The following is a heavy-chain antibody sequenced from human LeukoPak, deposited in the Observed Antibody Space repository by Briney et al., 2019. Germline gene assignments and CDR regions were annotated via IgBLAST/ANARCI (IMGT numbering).Heavy chain of an antibody. D-gene: IGHD4-11*01. V-gene: IGHV3-64*01. CDR3: ARRDYRYYYDY. CDR2: ISSNGGST. Sequence: GGSLRLSCAASGFTFSRYWMHWVRQAPGKGLEYVSAISSNGGSTYYANSVKGRFTISRDNSKNTLYLQMGSLRAEDMAVYYCARRDYRYYYDYWGQGTLVTVSS. CDR1: GFTFSRYW. J-gene: IGHJ4*02.